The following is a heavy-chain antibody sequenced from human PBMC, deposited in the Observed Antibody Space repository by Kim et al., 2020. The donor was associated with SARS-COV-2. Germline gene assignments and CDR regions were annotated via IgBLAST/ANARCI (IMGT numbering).Heavy chain of an antibody. CDR1: GFTFSNDW. CDR3: TTDYGDYGPFGY. V-gene: IGHV3-15*01. Sequence: GGSLRLSCAASGFTFSNDWMSWVRQAPGKGLEWVGRIKSKTDGGTSDYAVNVKGRFTIASDESKNTLQLQMNSLKTADTALYYCTTDYGDYGPFGYWGQGTLVTVSS. CDR2: IKSKTDGGTS. J-gene: IGHJ4*02. D-gene: IGHD4-17*01.